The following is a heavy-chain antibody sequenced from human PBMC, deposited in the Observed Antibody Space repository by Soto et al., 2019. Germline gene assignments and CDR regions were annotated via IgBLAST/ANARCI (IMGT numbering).Heavy chain of an antibody. CDR1: GGTFSSSA. Sequence: QVQLVQSGAEVKKPGSSVKVSCKASGGTFSSSAISWVRQAPGQGLEWMGGIIPIFRTPDYGQKFEGGVTITADEPARTVYRELRGLRSEDTAFYFWAREKDPHQLGGNYYYITDMWGQGTTVTVSS. J-gene: IGHJ6*02. D-gene: IGHD3-3*02. CDR3: AREKDPHQLGGNYYYITDM. CDR2: IIPIFRTP. V-gene: IGHV1-69*12.